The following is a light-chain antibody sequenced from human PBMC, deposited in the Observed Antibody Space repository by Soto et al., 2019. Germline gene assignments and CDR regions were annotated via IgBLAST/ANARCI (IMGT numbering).Light chain of an antibody. V-gene: IGKV3-20*01. CDR2: GAS. J-gene: IGKJ1*01. CDR3: QQYGSSRT. Sequence: EIVLTQSPGTLSLSPGERATLSCRASQSVSSSYLARYQQKPGQAPRLLIYGASFRATGIPDRFSGSGSGTDFTLTISRLEPEDFAVYYCQQYGSSRTFGQGTKVEIK. CDR1: QSVSSSY.